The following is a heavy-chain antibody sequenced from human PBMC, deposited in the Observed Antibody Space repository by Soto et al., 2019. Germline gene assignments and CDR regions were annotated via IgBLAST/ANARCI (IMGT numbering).Heavy chain of an antibody. CDR1: GFTFSSYA. D-gene: IGHD3-3*01. Sequence: GGSLRLSCAASGFTFSSYAMSWVRQAPGKGLEWVSAISGSGGSTYYADSVKGRFTISRDNSKNTLYLQMNSLRAEDTAVYYCAKLGSSYYDFWSGYFIADYWGQGTLVTVSS. CDR2: ISGSGGST. CDR3: AKLGSSYYDFWSGYFIADY. V-gene: IGHV3-23*01. J-gene: IGHJ4*02.